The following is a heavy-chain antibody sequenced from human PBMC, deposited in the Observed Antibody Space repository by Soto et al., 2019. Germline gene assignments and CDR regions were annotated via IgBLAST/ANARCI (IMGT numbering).Heavy chain of an antibody. V-gene: IGHV1-69*01. CDR2: IIPIFGTA. CDR1: GGTFSSYA. D-gene: IGHD6-6*01. Sequence: QVQLVQSGAEVKKPGSSVKVSCKASGGTFSSYAISWVRQAPGQGLEWMGGIIPIFGTANYAQKFQGRVKITADESTSTAYMELSSLRSEDTAVYYCATTYSRSMGADALGPFDTWGPGTLVTVAS. CDR3: ATTYSRSMGADALGPFDT. J-gene: IGHJ5*02.